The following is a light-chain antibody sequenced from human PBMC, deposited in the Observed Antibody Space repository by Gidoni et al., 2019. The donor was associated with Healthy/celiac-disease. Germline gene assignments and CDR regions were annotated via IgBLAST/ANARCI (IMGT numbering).Light chain of an antibody. CDR2: KAS. CDR3: QQYNSYSRT. Sequence: DTQNTQSPSTLSASGGDRLPLTCRASQSIMRWLAWYQQKPGKAPKLLIYKASSVESGVPSRFSGSGSGTELTLTISSLQPDDFATYYCQQYNSYSRTFGQXTKVEI. J-gene: IGKJ1*01. V-gene: IGKV1-5*03. CDR1: QSIMRW.